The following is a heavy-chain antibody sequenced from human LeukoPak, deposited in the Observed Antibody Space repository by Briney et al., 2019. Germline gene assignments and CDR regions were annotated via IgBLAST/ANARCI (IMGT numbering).Heavy chain of an antibody. Sequence: GGSLRLSCAASGFTFDDYAMHWVRQAPGKGLEWVSGISWNSGSIGYADSVKGRFTISRDNAKNSLYLQMNSLRSDETALYYCAKGTRPSGSALGYWGQGTLVTVSS. CDR2: ISWNSGSI. CDR1: GFTFDDYA. CDR3: AKGTRPSGSALGY. V-gene: IGHV3-9*01. J-gene: IGHJ4*02. D-gene: IGHD1-26*01.